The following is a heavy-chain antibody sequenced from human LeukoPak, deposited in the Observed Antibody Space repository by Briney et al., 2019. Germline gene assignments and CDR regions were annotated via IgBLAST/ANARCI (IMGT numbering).Heavy chain of an antibody. CDR2: ISGSGGST. CDR3: AKGLYSSSWYLFDY. Sequence: GGSLRLSCAASGFTFSSYAMSWVRQAPGKGLEWVSGISGSGGSTYYADSVKGRFTISRDNSKNTLYLQMNSLRAEDTAVYYCAKGLYSSSWYLFDYWGQGTLVTVSS. J-gene: IGHJ4*02. CDR1: GFTFSSYA. V-gene: IGHV3-23*01. D-gene: IGHD6-13*01.